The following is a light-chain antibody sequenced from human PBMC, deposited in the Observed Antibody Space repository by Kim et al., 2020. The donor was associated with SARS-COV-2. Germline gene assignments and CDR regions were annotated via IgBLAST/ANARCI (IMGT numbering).Light chain of an antibody. Sequence: QSVLTQPASVSGSLGRSITISCTGTSSDVGGYNYVSWYQQHPGKVPKVIIYGVSNRPSGVSNRFSGSKSGNTASLTISGLQAEDEADYYCSSYTSSITLVFGGGTKVTVL. V-gene: IGLV2-14*03. CDR3: SSYTSSITLV. CDR1: SSDVGGYNY. J-gene: IGLJ2*01. CDR2: GVS.